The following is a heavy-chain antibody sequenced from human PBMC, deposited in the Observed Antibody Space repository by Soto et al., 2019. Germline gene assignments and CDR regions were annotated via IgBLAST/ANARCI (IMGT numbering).Heavy chain of an antibody. CDR2: ISNDGSNP. V-gene: IGHV3-30-3*01. CDR1: GFTFSKYA. Sequence: GGSLRLSCAASGFTFSKYAMHWVRQARGTGLEWVAVISNDGSNPYYADSVKGRFTISRDNSKNTLYLQMNSLRAEDTAVYYCAREDYYYYGMDVWGQGTTVTVSS. J-gene: IGHJ6*02. CDR3: AREDYYYYGMDV.